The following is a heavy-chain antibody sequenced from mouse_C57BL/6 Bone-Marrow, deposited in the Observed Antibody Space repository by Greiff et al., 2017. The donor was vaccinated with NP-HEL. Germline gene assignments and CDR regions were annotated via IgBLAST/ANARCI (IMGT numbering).Heavy chain of an antibody. D-gene: IGHD2-3*01. Sequence: QVQLQQPGAELVRPGSSVKLSCKASGYTFTSYWMEWVKQRPGQGLEWIGNIYPSDSETHYNQKFKDKATLTVDKSSSTAYMQLSSLTSEDSAVYYCARGDGYYHDYWGQGTTLTVSS. CDR1: GYTFTSYW. CDR3: ARGDGYYHDY. J-gene: IGHJ2*01. CDR2: IYPSDSET. V-gene: IGHV1-61*01.